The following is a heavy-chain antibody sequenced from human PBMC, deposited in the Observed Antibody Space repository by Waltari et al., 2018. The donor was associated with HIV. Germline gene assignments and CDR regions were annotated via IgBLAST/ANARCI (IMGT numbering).Heavy chain of an antibody. V-gene: IGHV1-8*01. Sequence: QVQLVQSVAEVKKPGASVKVSCKAYGYAFTSYDSNWVQKATGQGVGWMGWINPNSGNTGYEQNFQGRVTMTRNTSLSTAYMELSSLRSEDTAGYYCARGLITPGWGQGTLVTVSS. CDR1: GYAFTSYD. D-gene: IGHD1-20*01. J-gene: IGHJ4*02. CDR3: ARGLITPG. CDR2: INPNSGNT.